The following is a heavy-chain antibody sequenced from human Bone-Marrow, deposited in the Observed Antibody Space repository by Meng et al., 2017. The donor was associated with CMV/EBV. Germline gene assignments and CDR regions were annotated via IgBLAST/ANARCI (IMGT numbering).Heavy chain of an antibody. V-gene: IGHV3-21*01. CDR2: ISSSSSYI. Sequence: GESLKISCAASGFTFSSYSMNWVRQAPGKGLEWVSSISSSSSYIYYADSVKGRFTISRDNAKNSLYLQMNSLRAEDTAVYYCARGSREYQLLSLWGQGTLVTVSS. CDR3: ARGSREYQLLSL. J-gene: IGHJ4*02. CDR1: GFTFSSYS. D-gene: IGHD2-2*01.